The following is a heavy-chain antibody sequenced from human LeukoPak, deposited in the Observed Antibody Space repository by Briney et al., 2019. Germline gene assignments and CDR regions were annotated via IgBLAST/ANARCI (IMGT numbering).Heavy chain of an antibody. CDR3: AKDQALRYFDWRSWPYYMDV. Sequence: GGSLRLSCAASGFTFRNFWMYWVRQVPGKGLFWVSRINTDGSGTAYAEPVKGRFTISRDNSKNTLYLQMNSLRAEDTAVYYCAKDQALRYFDWRSWPYYMDVWGKGTTVTVSS. V-gene: IGHV3-74*01. CDR2: INTDGSGT. J-gene: IGHJ6*03. CDR1: GFTFRNFW. D-gene: IGHD3-9*01.